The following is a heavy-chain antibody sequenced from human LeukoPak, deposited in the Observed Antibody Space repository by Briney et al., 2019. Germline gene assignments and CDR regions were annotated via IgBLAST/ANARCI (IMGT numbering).Heavy chain of an antibody. J-gene: IGHJ3*01. CDR2: IYRDCTI. CDR3: AREWEYYYNRRRGAFDV. D-gene: IGHD3-22*01. Sequence: GGSLRLSCAASRFTVSTNYFSWVPQAPGRGLEWISVIYRDCTIYYSDSVKDRFTNSRDNSKNTLFLEMNSLGADDTAVYYCAREWEYYYNRRRGAFDVWGQGTMVTVSS. CDR1: RFTVSTNY. V-gene: IGHV3-66*01.